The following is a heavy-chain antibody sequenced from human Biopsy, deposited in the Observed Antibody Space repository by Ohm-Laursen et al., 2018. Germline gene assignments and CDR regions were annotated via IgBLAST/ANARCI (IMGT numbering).Heavy chain of an antibody. D-gene: IGHD2-15*01. J-gene: IGHJ4*02. CDR1: GDSINSSY. V-gene: IGHV4-59*08. Sequence: TLSLICTVSGDSINSSYWSWIRQAPGKGLEWIGFISNSGNTNYNPSLKSRVTISADTSKNQFSLKLGSVTVADTAVFYCARRGSGGRSFDYWGQGSLVTVSS. CDR2: ISNSGNT. CDR3: ARRGSGGRSFDY.